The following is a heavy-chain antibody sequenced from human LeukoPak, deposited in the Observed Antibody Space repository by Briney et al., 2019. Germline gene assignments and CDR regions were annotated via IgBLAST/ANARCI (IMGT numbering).Heavy chain of an antibody. CDR3: AKDASYYDFWSGYSQSSFDG. Sequence: GGSLRLSCAASGFTFSSYDMSWVRQAPGRGLEWVSTISGGGDTTYYADSVKGRFTISRDNSKNTLYLQMNSLRAEDTAVYYWAKDASYYDFWSGYSQSSFDGWGQGALVTAS. D-gene: IGHD3-3*01. J-gene: IGHJ4*02. V-gene: IGHV3-23*01. CDR2: ISGGGDTT. CDR1: GFTFSSYD.